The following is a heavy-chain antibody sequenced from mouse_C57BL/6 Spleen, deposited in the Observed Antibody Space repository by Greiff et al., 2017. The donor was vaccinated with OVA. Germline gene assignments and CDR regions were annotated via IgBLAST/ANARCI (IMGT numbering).Heavy chain of an antibody. Sequence: VQLQQPGAELVKPGASVKLSCKASGYTFTSYWMHWVKQRPGRGLEWIGRIDPNSGGTPYNEKFKSKATLTVDKPSRTAYMQFSSLTSEDSAVYYCARGVTTVVYYDYWGQGTTLTVSS. V-gene: IGHV1-72*01. CDR2: IDPNSGGT. CDR1: GYTFTSYW. CDR3: ARGVTTVVYYDY. J-gene: IGHJ2*01. D-gene: IGHD1-1*01.